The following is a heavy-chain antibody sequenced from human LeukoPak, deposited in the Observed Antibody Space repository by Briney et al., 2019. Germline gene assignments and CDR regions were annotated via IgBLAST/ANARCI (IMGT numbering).Heavy chain of an antibody. CDR1: GYTFTSYG. V-gene: IGHV1-18*01. D-gene: IGHD6-19*01. Sequence: GASVKVSCQASGYTFTSYGISWVRQAPGQGLEWMGWISAYNGNTNYAQKLQGRVTMTTDTSTSTAYMELRSLRSDDTAVYYCARAGAQQVAGTVFDYWGQGTLVTVSS. CDR3: ARAGAQQVAGTVFDY. CDR2: ISAYNGNT. J-gene: IGHJ4*02.